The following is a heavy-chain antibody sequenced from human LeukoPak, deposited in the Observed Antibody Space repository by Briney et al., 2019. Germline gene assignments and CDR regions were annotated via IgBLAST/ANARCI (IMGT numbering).Heavy chain of an antibody. J-gene: IGHJ4*02. D-gene: IGHD3-10*01. Sequence: NSSETLSLTCAVYGGSFSGYYWSWIRQPPGKGLEWIGEINHSGSTNYNPSPKSRVTISVDTSKNQFSLKLSSVAAADTAVYYCARLGAILYYGSGSQWGQGTLVTVSS. V-gene: IGHV4-34*01. CDR2: INHSGST. CDR3: ARLGAILYYGSGSQ. CDR1: GGSFSGYY.